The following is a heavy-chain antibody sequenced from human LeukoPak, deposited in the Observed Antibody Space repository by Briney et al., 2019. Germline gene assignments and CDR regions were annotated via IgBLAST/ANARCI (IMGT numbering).Heavy chain of an antibody. J-gene: IGHJ4*02. Sequence: PGGSLRLSCAASGFSFTSYWMSWVRQAPGKGLEWVANIKPDGSDKSYVDSVKGRFTISRDNAKNSLYLQMNSLRAEDTAVYYCTAGALGYWGRGTLINVSS. CDR3: TAGALGY. CDR1: GFSFTSYW. D-gene: IGHD3-16*01. V-gene: IGHV3-7*01. CDR2: IKPDGSDK.